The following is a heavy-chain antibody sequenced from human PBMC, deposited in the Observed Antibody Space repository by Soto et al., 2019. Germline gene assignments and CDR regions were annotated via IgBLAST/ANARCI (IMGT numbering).Heavy chain of an antibody. CDR2: ISSTSSYQ. V-gene: IGHV3-21*01. Sequence: NPGGSLRLSCGASGFTFGSFSMNWVRQAPGKGLEWVSSISSTSSYQYYADSVKGRFTISRDNTKNSLYLQMNGLTAGDTAVYYCARTAAPELLFSNWFDPWGQGTLVTVSS. CDR1: GFTFGSFS. CDR3: ARTAAPELLFSNWFDP. J-gene: IGHJ5*02. D-gene: IGHD1-26*01.